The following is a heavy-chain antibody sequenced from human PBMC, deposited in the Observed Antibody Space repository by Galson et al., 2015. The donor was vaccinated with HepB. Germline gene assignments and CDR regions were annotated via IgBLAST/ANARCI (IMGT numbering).Heavy chain of an antibody. V-gene: IGHV3-33*01. CDR1: GFTFSSYG. D-gene: IGHD3-10*01. J-gene: IGHJ5*02. CDR2: IWYDESNK. CDR3: ARDSGGMVRGVIMTNWFDP. Sequence: SLRLSCAASGFTFSSYGMHWVRQAPGKGLEWVAVIWYDESNKYYADSVKGRFTISRDNSKNTLYLQMNSLRAEDTAVYYCARDSGGMVRGVIMTNWFDPWGQGTLVTVSS.